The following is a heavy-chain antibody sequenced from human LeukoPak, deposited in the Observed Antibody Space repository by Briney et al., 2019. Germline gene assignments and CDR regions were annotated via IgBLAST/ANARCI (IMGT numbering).Heavy chain of an antibody. CDR3: ASGYDRYWFDP. J-gene: IGHJ5*02. V-gene: IGHV4-38-2*01. Sequence: SETLSLTCALSGYSISSGYYWGWIRQPPGKGLEWIGSIYHSGSTYYNPSLKSRVTISVDTSKNQFSLKLSSVTAADTAVYYCASGYDRYWFDPWGQGTLVTVSS. D-gene: IGHD5-12*01. CDR2: IYHSGST. CDR1: GYSISSGYY.